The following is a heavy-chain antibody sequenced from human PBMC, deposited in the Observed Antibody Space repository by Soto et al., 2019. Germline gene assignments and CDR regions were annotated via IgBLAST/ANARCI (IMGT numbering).Heavy chain of an antibody. V-gene: IGHV3-53*01. CDR1: GFSVSTSY. J-gene: IGHJ4*02. CDR3: ARDSHSPERFDS. CDR2: IHSAGST. D-gene: IGHD4-4*01. Sequence: PGGSLRLSCAASGFSVSTSYMSWVRQAPGKGLEWVSSIHSAGSTHYADSVRGRFTISRDNAKKTLYLQMNSLGTEDTAVYYCARDSHSPERFDSWGQGTLVTVSS.